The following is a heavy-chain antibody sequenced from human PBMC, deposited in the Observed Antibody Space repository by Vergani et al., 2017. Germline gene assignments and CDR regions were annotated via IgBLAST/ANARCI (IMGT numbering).Heavy chain of an antibody. V-gene: IGHV4-38-2*02. Sequence: QVQLQESGPGLVKPSETLSLTCTVSSYSISSGYYWGWIRQPPGKGLEWIGSIYHSGSTHYNPSLKSRVTISVDTSKNQFSLKLSSVTAADTAVYYCARAGWGSYSFDGMDVWGQGTTVTVSS. CDR1: SYSISSGYY. J-gene: IGHJ6*02. D-gene: IGHD3-16*01. CDR3: ARAGWGSYSFDGMDV. CDR2: IYHSGST.